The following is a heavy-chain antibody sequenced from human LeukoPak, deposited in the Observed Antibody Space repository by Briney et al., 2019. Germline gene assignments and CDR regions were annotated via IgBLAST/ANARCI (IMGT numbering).Heavy chain of an antibody. J-gene: IGHJ4*02. V-gene: IGHV3-15*01. D-gene: IGHD3-10*01. CDR2: IKSKTDGAAT. CDR1: GFTFSDAW. Sequence: GGSLRLSCADSGFTFSDAWMSWVRQAPGRGLEWVGRIKSKTDGAATDYAAPGKGRFTISRDDSKNTLFLQMNSLRTEDTAVYYCTTATMIRGVSDYWGQGTLVTVSS. CDR3: TTATMIRGVSDY.